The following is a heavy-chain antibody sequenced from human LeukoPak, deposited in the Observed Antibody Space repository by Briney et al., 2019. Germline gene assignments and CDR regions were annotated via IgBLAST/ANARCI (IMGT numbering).Heavy chain of an antibody. Sequence: GGSLRLSCAASGFTFSSYWMSWVRQAPGKGLEWVANIKQDGSEKYYVASVKGRFTISRDNAKHSLYLQMNSLRAEDTAVYYCARENYDFWSGLNWFDPWGQGTLVTVSS. CDR1: GFTFSSYW. V-gene: IGHV3-7*01. J-gene: IGHJ5*02. CDR2: IKQDGSEK. CDR3: ARENYDFWSGLNWFDP. D-gene: IGHD3-3*01.